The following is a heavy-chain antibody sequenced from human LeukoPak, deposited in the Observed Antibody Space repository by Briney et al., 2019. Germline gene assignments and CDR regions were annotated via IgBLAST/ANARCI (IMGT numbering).Heavy chain of an antibody. CDR2: ISYDGSNK. CDR1: GFTFSSYA. CDR3: ARVRDQRVYYFDY. V-gene: IGHV3-30*04. J-gene: IGHJ4*02. D-gene: IGHD6-6*01. Sequence: GRSLRLSCAASGFTFSSYAMHWVRQAPGKGLEWVAVISYDGSNKYYADSVKGRFTISRDNSKNTLYLQMNSLRAEDTAVYYCARVRDQRVYYFDYWGQGSLVTVSS.